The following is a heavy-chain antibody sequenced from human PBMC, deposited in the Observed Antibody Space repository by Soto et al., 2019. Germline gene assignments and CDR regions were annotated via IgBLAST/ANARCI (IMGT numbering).Heavy chain of an antibody. J-gene: IGHJ4*02. D-gene: IGHD3-22*01. CDR1: GYTFTSYG. CDR2: ISAYNGNT. Sequence: ASVKVSCKASGYTFTSYGISWVRQAPGQGLEWMGWISAYNGNTNYAQKLQGRVTMTTDTSTSTAYMELRSLRSDDTAVYYCARDLIGSGYYHEYALYWGQGTLVTVSS. V-gene: IGHV1-18*01. CDR3: ARDLIGSGYYHEYALY.